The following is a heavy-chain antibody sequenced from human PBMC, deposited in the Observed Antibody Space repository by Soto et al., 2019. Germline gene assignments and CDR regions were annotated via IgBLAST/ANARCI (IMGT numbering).Heavy chain of an antibody. V-gene: IGHV1-69*13. CDR1: GGTFSSYA. Sequence: ASVKVSCKASGGTFSSYAISWVRQAPGQGLEWMGGIIPIFGTANYAQKFQGRVTITADESTSTAYMELSSLRSEDTAVYYCAREVVVAATPYYYYYYGMDVWGQGTTVTSP. CDR2: IIPIFGTA. CDR3: AREVVVAATPYYYYYYGMDV. D-gene: IGHD2-15*01. J-gene: IGHJ6*02.